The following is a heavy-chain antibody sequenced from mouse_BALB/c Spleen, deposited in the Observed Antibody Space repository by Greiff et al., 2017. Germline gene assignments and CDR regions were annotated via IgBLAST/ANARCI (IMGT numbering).Heavy chain of an antibody. D-gene: IGHD1-2*01. CDR3: ARWGITTASFAY. CDR2: IYPGSGST. V-gene: IGHV1-55*01. CDR1: GYNFTSYW. J-gene: IGHJ3*01. Sequence: QVQLQQPGAELVKPGTSVKLSCKASGYNFTSYWINWVKLRPGQGLEWIGDIYPGSGSTNYNEKFKSKATLTVDTSSSTAYMQLSSLASEDSALYYCARWGITTASFAYWGQGTLVTVSA.